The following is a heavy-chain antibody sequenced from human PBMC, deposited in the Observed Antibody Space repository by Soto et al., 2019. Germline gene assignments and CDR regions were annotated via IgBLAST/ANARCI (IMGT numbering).Heavy chain of an antibody. D-gene: IGHD3-3*01. Sequence: SVKVSCKASGGTFSSYAISWVRQAPGQGLEWMGGIIPIFGTANYAQKFQGRVTITADESTSTAYMELSSLRSEDTAVYYCARYDFWSGNGPYYFDYWGQGTLVTVSS. V-gene: IGHV1-69*13. CDR1: GGTFSSYA. CDR3: ARYDFWSGNGPYYFDY. J-gene: IGHJ4*02. CDR2: IIPIFGTA.